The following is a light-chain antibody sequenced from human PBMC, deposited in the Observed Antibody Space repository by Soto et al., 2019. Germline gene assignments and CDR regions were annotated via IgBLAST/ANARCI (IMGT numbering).Light chain of an antibody. V-gene: IGLV2-14*01. CDR1: SSDIGGYNY. CDR3: SSYTSSSTVV. CDR2: EVV. Sequence: QSALTQPASVSGSPGQSITISCTGTSSDIGGYNYVSWYQQHPGKAPKLMIYEVVNRPSGLSDRFSGSKSGNTASLTISGVQSADEDDYYCSSYTSSSTVVFGGGTKLTVL. J-gene: IGLJ2*01.